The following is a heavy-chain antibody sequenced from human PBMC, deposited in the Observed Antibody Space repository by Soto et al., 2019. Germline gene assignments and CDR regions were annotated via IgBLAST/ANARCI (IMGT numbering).Heavy chain of an antibody. CDR3: AKTPYDFWSSGQYLFDH. J-gene: IGHJ4*02. CDR1: GFTFGSHA. CDR2: FSGSGGTT. V-gene: IGHV3-23*01. D-gene: IGHD3-3*01. Sequence: EVQLLDSGGGLVQPGGSLRLSCTVSGFTFGSHAMSWVRQAPGKGLECVSGFSGSGGTTFYADSVKGRFTISRDNSKKTLYLQMNSLRAEDTAVYYCAKTPYDFWSSGQYLFDHWGQGTLVTVSS.